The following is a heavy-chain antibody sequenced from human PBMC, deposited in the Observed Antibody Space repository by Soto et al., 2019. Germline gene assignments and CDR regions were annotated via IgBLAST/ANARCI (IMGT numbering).Heavy chain of an antibody. Sequence: ASETLSLTCAVYGGSFSGYYWSWIRQPPGKGLEWIGEINHSGSTNYNPSLKSRVTISVDTSKNQFSLKLSSVTAADTAVYYCVRAKVAGGSLWGQGTLVTVSS. J-gene: IGHJ4*02. CDR1: GGSFSGYY. CDR3: VRAKVAGGSL. CDR2: INHSGST. V-gene: IGHV4-34*01. D-gene: IGHD3-10*01.